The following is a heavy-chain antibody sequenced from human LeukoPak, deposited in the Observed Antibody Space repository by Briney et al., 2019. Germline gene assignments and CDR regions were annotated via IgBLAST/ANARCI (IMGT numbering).Heavy chain of an antibody. J-gene: IGHJ6*02. Sequence: SETLSLTCTVSGGSISSYYWSWIRQPPGKGLEWIGYIYYSGSTNYNPPLKSRVTISVDTSKNQFSLKLSSVTAADTAVYYCARDRFDILTGYPPRYYYYGMDVWGQGTTVTVSS. CDR1: GGSISSYY. CDR3: ARDRFDILTGYPPRYYYYGMDV. CDR2: IYYSGST. D-gene: IGHD3-9*01. V-gene: IGHV4-59*01.